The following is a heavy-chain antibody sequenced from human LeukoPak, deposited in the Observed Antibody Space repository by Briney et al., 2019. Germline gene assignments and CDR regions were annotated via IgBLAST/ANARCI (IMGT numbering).Heavy chain of an antibody. CDR3: ARGVNGDSRFDP. Sequence: GGSLRLSCAASGFTLSNYWMHWVRQAPGKGLVWVSRINSAGSSTSYADSVKGRFTISRDNAKKTLYLQMNSLRAEDTAVYYCARGVNGDSRFDPWGQGTLVTVSS. CDR1: GFTLSNYW. CDR2: INSAGSST. J-gene: IGHJ5*02. D-gene: IGHD4-17*01. V-gene: IGHV3-74*01.